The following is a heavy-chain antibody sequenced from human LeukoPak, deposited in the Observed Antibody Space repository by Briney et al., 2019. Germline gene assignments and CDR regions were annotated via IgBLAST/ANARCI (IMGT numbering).Heavy chain of an antibody. V-gene: IGHV3-48*01. CDR3: ARVGSGLKTRWFGELYENYYYGMDV. Sequence: GGSLRLSCAAFGFAFSSYSMHWVRQAPGKGLEWVSYISSSSSTIYYADSVKGRFTISRDNAKNSPYLQMNSLRAEDTAVYYCARVGSGLKTRWFGELYENYYYGMDVSGQGTTVTVSS. D-gene: IGHD3-10*01. J-gene: IGHJ6*02. CDR2: ISSSSSTI. CDR1: GFAFSSYS.